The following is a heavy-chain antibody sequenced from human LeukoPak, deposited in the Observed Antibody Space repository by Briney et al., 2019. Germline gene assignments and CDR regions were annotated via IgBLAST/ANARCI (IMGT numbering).Heavy chain of an antibody. V-gene: IGHV4-4*07. CDR2: IYTSGST. CDR1: GGSISSYY. D-gene: IGHD3-10*01. CDR3: ARGGYYGSGSSEAFDI. J-gene: IGHJ3*02. Sequence: PSETLSLTCTVSGGSISSYYWSWIRQPAGKGLEWIGRIYTSGSTNYNPSLKSRVTMSVDTSKNQFSLKLSSVIAADTAVYYCARGGYYGSGSSEAFDIWGQGTMVTVSS.